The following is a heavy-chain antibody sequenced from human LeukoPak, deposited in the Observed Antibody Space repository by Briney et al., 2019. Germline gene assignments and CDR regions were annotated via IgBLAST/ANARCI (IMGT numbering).Heavy chain of an antibody. CDR2: ISGSGGST. Sequence: GASLRLSCAASGFTFSSYAMSWVRQAPGKGLEWVSAISGSGGSTYYADSVKGRFTISRDNSKNTLYLQMNSLRAEDTAVYYCAASRPLPQWLEGDYWGQGTLVTVSS. V-gene: IGHV3-23*01. CDR3: AASRPLPQWLEGDY. D-gene: IGHD6-19*01. J-gene: IGHJ4*02. CDR1: GFTFSSYA.